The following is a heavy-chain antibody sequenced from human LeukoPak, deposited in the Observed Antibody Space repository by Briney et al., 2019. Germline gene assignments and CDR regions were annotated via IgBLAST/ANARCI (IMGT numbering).Heavy chain of an antibody. D-gene: IGHD5-18*01. CDR2: ISGSGGST. Sequence: GGSLRLSCAASGFTFSSYWMSWVRQAPGKGLEWVSAISGSGGSTYYADSVKGRFTISRDNSKNTLYLQMNSLRAEDTAVYYCAKDRRYSYGNTAKYFQHWGQGTLVTVSS. V-gene: IGHV3-23*01. CDR3: AKDRRYSYGNTAKYFQH. CDR1: GFTFSSYW. J-gene: IGHJ1*01.